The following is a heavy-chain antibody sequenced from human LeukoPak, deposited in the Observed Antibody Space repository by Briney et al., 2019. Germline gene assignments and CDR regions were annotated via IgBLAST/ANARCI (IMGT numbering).Heavy chain of an antibody. CDR3: ARGPSAKRWLQFPPDY. CDR2: INHSGST. D-gene: IGHD5-24*01. J-gene: IGHJ4*02. CDR1: GGSVSSATYY. Sequence: SETLSLTCTVSGGSVSSATYYWSWIRQPPGKGLEWIGEINHSGSTNYNPSLKSRVTISVDTSKNQFSLKLSSVTAADTAVYYCARGPSAKRWLQFPPDYWGQGTLVTVSS. V-gene: IGHV4-39*07.